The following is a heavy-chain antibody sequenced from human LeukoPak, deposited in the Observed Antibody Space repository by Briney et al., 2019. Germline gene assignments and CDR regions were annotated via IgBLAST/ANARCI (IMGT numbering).Heavy chain of an antibody. D-gene: IGHD6-13*01. CDR3: ARDRVYSSSFPWFDP. J-gene: IGHJ5*02. Sequence: ASVKVSCKASGGTFSSYAISWVRQAPGQGLEWMGWISAYNGNTNYAQKLQGRVTMTTDTSTSTAYMELRSLRSDDTAVYYCARDRVYSSSFPWFDPWGQGTLVTVSS. CDR1: GGTFSSYA. V-gene: IGHV1-18*01. CDR2: ISAYNGNT.